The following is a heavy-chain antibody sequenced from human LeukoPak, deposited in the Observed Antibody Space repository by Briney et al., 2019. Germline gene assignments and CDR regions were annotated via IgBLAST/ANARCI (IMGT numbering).Heavy chain of an antibody. J-gene: IGHJ4*02. D-gene: IGHD6-19*01. Sequence: PGGSLRLSCAASGFTFSDYYMSWIRQPPGKGLEWIGSIYYSGSTYYNPSLKSRVTISVDTSKNQFSLKLSSVTAADTAVYYCARRQFIAVAGTRNDYWGQGTLVTVSS. CDR3: ARRQFIAVAGTRNDY. CDR2: IYYSGST. CDR1: GFTFSDYY. V-gene: IGHV4-38-2*01.